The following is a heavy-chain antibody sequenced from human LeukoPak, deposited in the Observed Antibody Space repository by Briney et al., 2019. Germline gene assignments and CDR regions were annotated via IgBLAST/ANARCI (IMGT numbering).Heavy chain of an antibody. Sequence: PGGSLRLSCAASGFTFSISAMTWVRQAPGKGLEWVSSISGSGINTHYADSVSGRFTISRDNSKNTVYLQMNSLGADDTGVYYFARHSSGNLQPFDSWGQGTLVSVSS. CDR2: ISGSGINT. CDR1: GFTFSISA. D-gene: IGHD3-22*01. J-gene: IGHJ4*02. CDR3: ARHSSGNLQPFDS. V-gene: IGHV3-23*01.